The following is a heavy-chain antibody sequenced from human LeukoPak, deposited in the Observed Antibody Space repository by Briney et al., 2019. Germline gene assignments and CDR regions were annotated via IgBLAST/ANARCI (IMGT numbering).Heavy chain of an antibody. J-gene: IGHJ6*02. D-gene: IGHD5-12*01. CDR2: ISYDGSNK. CDR1: GFTFSNYG. CDR3: AKDLGGYSGYYILGYYYYGMDV. Sequence: GRSLRLSCAASGFTFSNYGIHWVRQAPGKGLEWVAVISYDGSNKYYADSVKGRFTISRDNSKNTLYLQMNSLRAEDTAVYYCAKDLGGYSGYYILGYYYYGMDVWGQGTTVTVSS. V-gene: IGHV3-30*18.